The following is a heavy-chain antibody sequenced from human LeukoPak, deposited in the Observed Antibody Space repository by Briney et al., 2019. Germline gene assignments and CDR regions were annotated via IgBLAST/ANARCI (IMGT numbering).Heavy chain of an antibody. CDR3: ARGRTITMIDY. V-gene: IGHV4-39*06. CDR2: IYYSGST. D-gene: IGHD3-22*01. J-gene: IGHJ4*02. CDR1: GGSISSSSYY. Sequence: SETLSLTCTVSGGSISSSSYYWGWIRQPPGKGLEWIGSIYYSGSTYYNPSLKSRVTISVDTSKNQFTLKLSSVTAADTAVYYCARGRTITMIDYWGQGTLVTVSS.